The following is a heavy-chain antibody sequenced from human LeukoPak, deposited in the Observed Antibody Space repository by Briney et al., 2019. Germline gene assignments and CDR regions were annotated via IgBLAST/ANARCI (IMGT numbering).Heavy chain of an antibody. J-gene: IGHJ3*02. CDR2: ISWNSGSI. V-gene: IGHV3-9*01. D-gene: IGHD3-3*01. Sequence: GGSLRLSCAASGFTFDDYAMHWVRHAPGKGLEWVSGISWNSGSIGYADSVKGRFTISRDNAKNSLYLQMNSLRAEDTAVYYCARFRHYDFWSGYSTSPDAFDIWGQGTMVTVSS. CDR1: GFTFDDYA. CDR3: ARFRHYDFWSGYSTSPDAFDI.